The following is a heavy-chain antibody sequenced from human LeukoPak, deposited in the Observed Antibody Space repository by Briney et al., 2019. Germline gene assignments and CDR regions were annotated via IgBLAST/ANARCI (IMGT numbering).Heavy chain of an antibody. Sequence: ASVKVSCKSSGYSFRRNGISWVRQAPGQGLEWMAWISANSGNTNYAQNFQDRVTLTTDTSTSTAYMELRSLRSDDTAVYYCARDVNYAFDYWGQGTLVTVPS. CDR3: ARDVNYAFDY. V-gene: IGHV1-18*01. CDR2: ISANSGNT. D-gene: IGHD3-16*01. J-gene: IGHJ4*02. CDR1: GYSFRRNG.